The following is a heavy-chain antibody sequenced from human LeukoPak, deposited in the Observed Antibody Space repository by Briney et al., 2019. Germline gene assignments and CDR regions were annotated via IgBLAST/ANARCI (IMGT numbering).Heavy chain of an antibody. CDR2: IYYSGSN. V-gene: IGHV4-59*01. CDR3: ARDHYDRTGPPVDFDI. CDR1: GGPISSYY. J-gene: IGHJ3*02. D-gene: IGHD3-22*01. Sequence: KPSETLSLTCTVSGGPISSYYWHWIRQPPGKGLEWMGYIYYSGSNNFYPSLKRRVTISVDTSKNQFSLKLSSVTAADTAVYYCARDHYDRTGPPVDFDIWGQGTMVTVSS.